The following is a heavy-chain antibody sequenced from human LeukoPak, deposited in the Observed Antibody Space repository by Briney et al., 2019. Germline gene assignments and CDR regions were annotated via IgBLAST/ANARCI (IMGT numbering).Heavy chain of an antibody. CDR1: GYSFTSYW. CDR3: ASAYSSGWYYFDY. D-gene: IGHD6-19*01. J-gene: IGHJ4*02. CDR2: IYPGDSDT. Sequence: GESRKISFKGSGYSFTSYWIGWVRQMPGKGLEWMGIIYPGDSDTSYSPSFQGQVTISADKSISTAYLQWSSLKASDTAMYYCASAYSSGWYYFDYWGQGTLVTVSS. V-gene: IGHV5-51*01.